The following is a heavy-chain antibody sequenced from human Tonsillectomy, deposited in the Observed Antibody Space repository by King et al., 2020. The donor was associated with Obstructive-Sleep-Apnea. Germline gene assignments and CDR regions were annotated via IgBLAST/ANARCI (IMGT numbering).Heavy chain of an antibody. CDR1: GFTFSSYA. V-gene: IGHV3-30*04. D-gene: IGHD2-15*01. CDR2: ISYDGSNK. Sequence: VQLVESGGGVVQPGRFLRLSCAASGFTFSSYAMHWVRQAPGNGLEWVAGISYDGSNKYYADSVKGRFTISRDNSKNTLYLQMNSLRAEDTAVYYCARGEDIVVVVAATGKGDYWGQGTLVTVSS. CDR3: ARGEDIVVVVAATGKGDY. J-gene: IGHJ4*02.